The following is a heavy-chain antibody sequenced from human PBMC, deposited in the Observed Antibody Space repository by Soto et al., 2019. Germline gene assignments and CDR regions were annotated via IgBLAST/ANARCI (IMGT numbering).Heavy chain of an antibody. Sequence: SETLSLTCTVSGGSISSSSYYWGWIRQPPGKGLEWIGSIYYSGSTYYNPSLKSRVTISVDTSKNQFSLKLSSVTAADTAVYYCASPGSAAAGTHYWGQGTLVTVSS. CDR3: ASPGSAAAGTHY. V-gene: IGHV4-39*01. J-gene: IGHJ4*02. CDR1: GGSISSSSYY. CDR2: IYYSGST. D-gene: IGHD6-13*01.